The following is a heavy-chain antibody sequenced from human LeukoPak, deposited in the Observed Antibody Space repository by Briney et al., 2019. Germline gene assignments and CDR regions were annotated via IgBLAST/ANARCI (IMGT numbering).Heavy chain of an antibody. D-gene: IGHD2-15*01. J-gene: IGHJ4*02. CDR3: AKAPVTTCRGAFCYPFDY. CDR1: GFTFSSYA. Sequence: GGSLRLSCAASGFTFSSYAMSWVRQAPGKGLEWVSAISDTGNTYHADSVKGRFTISRDSSKNTLFLQMNRLRPEDAAVYYCAKAPVTTCRGAFCYPFDYGGRGTLVTVSA. CDR2: ISDTGNT. V-gene: IGHV3-23*01.